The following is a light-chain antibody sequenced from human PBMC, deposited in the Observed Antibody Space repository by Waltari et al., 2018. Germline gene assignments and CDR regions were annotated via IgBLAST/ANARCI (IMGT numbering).Light chain of an antibody. CDR3: QHYVSLPAT. Sequence: EIVLTQSPGTLSLSPGERATLSCRASESVRMSLAWYQQKPGQAPRLLIYDASSRATGIPDRFSGSGSGTDFSLSISRLEPEDFAVYYCQHYVSLPATFGQGTKVEIK. CDR2: DAS. CDR1: ESVRMS. V-gene: IGKV3-20*01. J-gene: IGKJ1*01.